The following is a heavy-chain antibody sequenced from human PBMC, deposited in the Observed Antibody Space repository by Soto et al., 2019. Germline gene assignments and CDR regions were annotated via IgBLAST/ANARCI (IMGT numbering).Heavy chain of an antibody. Sequence: GESLKISCKGSGYIFTNYWITWVRQMPGKGLEWMGRIDPFDSHTNYGPSFQGHITISVDKSISTAYLQFNSLGASDSAIYYCARSRAASGVVPFAPWGQGTLVTVSS. J-gene: IGHJ5*02. CDR3: ARSRAASGVVPFAP. D-gene: IGHD6-13*01. CDR2: IDPFDSHT. CDR1: GYIFTNYW. V-gene: IGHV5-10-1*01.